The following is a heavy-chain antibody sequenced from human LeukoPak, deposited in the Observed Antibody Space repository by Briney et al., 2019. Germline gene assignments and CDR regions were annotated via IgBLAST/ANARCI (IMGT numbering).Heavy chain of an antibody. CDR3: ARDYGGNSGGDY. CDR2: INPNSGGT. D-gene: IGHD4-23*01. CDR1: GYTFTGYY. J-gene: IGHJ4*02. V-gene: IGHV1-2*02. Sequence: ASVTVSCKASGYTFTGYYMHWVRQAPGQGLEWMGWINPNSGGTNYAQKFQGRVTMTRDTSISTAYMELSRLRSDDTAVYYCARDYGGNSGGDYWGQGTLVTVSS.